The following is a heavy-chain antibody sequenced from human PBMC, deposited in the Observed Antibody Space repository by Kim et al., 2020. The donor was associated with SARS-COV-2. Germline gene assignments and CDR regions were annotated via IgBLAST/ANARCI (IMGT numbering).Heavy chain of an antibody. J-gene: IGHJ4*02. CDR2: IWYDGSNK. V-gene: IGHV3-33*01. CDR1: GFTFSSYG. Sequence: GGSLRLSCAASGFTFSSYGMHWVRQAPGKGLEWVAVIWYDGSNKYYADSVKGRFTISRDNSKNTLYLQMNSLRAEDTAVYYCARGAVVVPAAIVFDYWGQGTLVTVSS. CDR3: ARGAVVVPAAIVFDY. D-gene: IGHD2-2*01.